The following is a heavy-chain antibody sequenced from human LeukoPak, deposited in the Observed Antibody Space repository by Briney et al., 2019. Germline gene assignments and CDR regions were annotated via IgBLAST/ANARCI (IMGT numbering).Heavy chain of an antibody. Sequence: GGSLRLSCAASGFTFSSYEMSWVRQAPGKGLEWVSYISSSGSTIYYADSVKGRFTISRDNAKKSQFLQMNSLRAEDTAVYYCARSVYDYGDYIRYYYYGMDVWGQGTTVTVSS. CDR1: GFTFSSYE. D-gene: IGHD4-17*01. J-gene: IGHJ6*02. CDR2: ISSSGSTI. V-gene: IGHV3-48*03. CDR3: ARSVYDYGDYIRYYYYGMDV.